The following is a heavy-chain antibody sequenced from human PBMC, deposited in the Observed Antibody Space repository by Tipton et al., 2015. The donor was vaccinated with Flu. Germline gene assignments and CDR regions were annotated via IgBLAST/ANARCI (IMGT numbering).Heavy chain of an antibody. CDR3: AKISLTIFGVVIPWFDP. J-gene: IGHJ5*02. CDR1: GFTFSSYA. V-gene: IGHV3-23*01. D-gene: IGHD3-3*01. CDR2: ISGSGGST. Sequence: AASGFTFSSYAMSWVRQAPGKGLEWVSAISGSGGSTYYADSVKGRFTISRDNSKNTLYLQMNSLRAEDTAVYYCAKISLTIFGVVIPWFDPWGQGTLVTVSS.